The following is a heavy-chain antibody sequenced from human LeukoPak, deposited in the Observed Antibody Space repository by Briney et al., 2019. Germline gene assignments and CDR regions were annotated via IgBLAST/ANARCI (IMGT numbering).Heavy chain of an antibody. CDR1: GGSLSNYY. J-gene: IGHJ4*02. CDR2: IYYSGGT. Sequence: SETLSLTCSVSGGSLSNYYWNWIRQPPGKGLEWIGQIYYSGGTKYNPSLQSRVTISVDTSKTQFSLKLSSMTAADTAVYYCARDPEFEGGHGFDHWGQGTLVTVSS. D-gene: IGHD5-12*01. V-gene: IGHV4-59*01. CDR3: ARDPEFEGGHGFDH.